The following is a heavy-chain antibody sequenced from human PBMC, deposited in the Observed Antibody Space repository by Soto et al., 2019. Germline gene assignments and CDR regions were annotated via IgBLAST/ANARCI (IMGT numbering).Heavy chain of an antibody. CDR3: AREVASSSSAYYMDV. J-gene: IGHJ6*03. CDR1: GFTVSSNY. V-gene: IGHV3-66*01. D-gene: IGHD6-6*01. CDR2: IYSGGST. Sequence: GGSLRLSCAASGFTVSSNYMSWVRQAPGKGLEWVSVIYSGGSTYYADSVKGRFTISRDNSKNTLYLQMNSLRAEDTAVYYCAREVASSSSAYYMDVWGKGTTVTVSS.